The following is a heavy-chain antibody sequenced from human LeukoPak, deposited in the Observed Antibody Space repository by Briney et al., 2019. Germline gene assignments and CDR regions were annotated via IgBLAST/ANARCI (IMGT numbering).Heavy chain of an antibody. V-gene: IGHV4-34*01. J-gene: IGHJ4*02. CDR3: ARGRGYYDSSGSPNYYFDY. D-gene: IGHD3-22*01. Sequence: PSETLSRTCAVYGGSFSGYYWSWIRQPPGKGLEWIGEINHSGSTNYNPSLKSRVTISVDTSKNQFSLKLSSVTAADTAVYYCARGRGYYDSSGSPNYYFDYWGQGTLVTVSS. CDR1: GGSFSGYY. CDR2: INHSGST.